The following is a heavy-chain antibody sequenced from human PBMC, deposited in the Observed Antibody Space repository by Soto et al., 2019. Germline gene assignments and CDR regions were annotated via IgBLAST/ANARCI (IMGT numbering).Heavy chain of an antibody. D-gene: IGHD2-2*01. Sequence: GSLRLSCAASGFTFSSYAMSWVRQAPGKGLEWVSAISGSGGSTYYADSVKGRFTISRDNSKNTLYLQMNSLRAENTAVYYCAKTNNIVVVPAAPGYAFDIWGQGTMVTVSS. CDR2: ISGSGGST. CDR3: AKTNNIVVVPAAPGYAFDI. CDR1: GFTFSSYA. J-gene: IGHJ3*02. V-gene: IGHV3-23*01.